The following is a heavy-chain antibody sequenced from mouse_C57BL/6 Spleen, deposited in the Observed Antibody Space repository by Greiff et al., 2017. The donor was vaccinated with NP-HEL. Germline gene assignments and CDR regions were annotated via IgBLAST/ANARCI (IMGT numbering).Heavy chain of an antibody. CDR2: IYPRSGNT. D-gene: IGHD1-1*01. CDR1: GYTFTSYG. CDR3: AREGIFITTVVATNAMDY. V-gene: IGHV1-81*01. Sequence: QVQLKESGAELARPGASVKLSCKASGYTFTSYGISWVKQRTGQGLEWIGEIYPRSGNTYYNEKFKGKATLTADKSSSTAYMELRSLTSEDSAVYFCAREGIFITTVVATNAMDYWGQGTSVTVSS. J-gene: IGHJ4*01.